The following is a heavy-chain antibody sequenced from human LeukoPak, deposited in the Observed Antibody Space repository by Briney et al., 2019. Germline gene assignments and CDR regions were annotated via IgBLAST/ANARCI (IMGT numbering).Heavy chain of an antibody. V-gene: IGHV4-38-2*01. J-gene: IGHJ6*03. Sequence: PSETLSLTCAVSGYSISSGYYWGWILQPPGKGLEWIRSIYHSGSTYYNPSLKSRVTISVDTSKNQFSLKLSSVTAADTAVYCCARVRKEGYYYYMDVWGKGTTVTVSS. CDR3: ARVRKEGYYYYMDV. CDR2: IYHSGST. CDR1: GYSISSGYY.